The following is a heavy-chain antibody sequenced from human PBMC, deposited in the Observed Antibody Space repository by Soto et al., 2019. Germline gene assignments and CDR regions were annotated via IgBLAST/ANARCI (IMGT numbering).Heavy chain of an antibody. V-gene: IGHV1-18*01. D-gene: IGHD2-15*01. J-gene: IGHJ4*02. CDR2: ISGFNGNT. Sequence: QVQLVQSGAEVKKPGASVKVSCKASGYTFTTYGITWVRQAPGQGLEWMGWISGFNGNTNYAQKFQGRGSMTTDTSTNTAYMELRSLGSDDTAVYYCAREILPASPREFDYWGQGTLVTVSS. CDR1: GYTFTTYG. CDR3: AREILPASPREFDY.